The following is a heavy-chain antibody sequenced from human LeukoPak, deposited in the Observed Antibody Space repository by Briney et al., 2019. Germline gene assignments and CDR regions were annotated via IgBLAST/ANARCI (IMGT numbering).Heavy chain of an antibody. Sequence: SETLSLTCTVSGGSINSYYWSWTRQSPGKGLEWIGSIYYSGSTNYNPSLESRVTISVDTSKNQFSLKVSSVTAADTAVYYCARARGGRSCSGDFQHWGQGTLVSISS. CDR2: IYYSGST. CDR3: ARARGGRSCSGDFQH. V-gene: IGHV4-59*12. CDR1: GGSINSYY. D-gene: IGHD1-26*01. J-gene: IGHJ1*01.